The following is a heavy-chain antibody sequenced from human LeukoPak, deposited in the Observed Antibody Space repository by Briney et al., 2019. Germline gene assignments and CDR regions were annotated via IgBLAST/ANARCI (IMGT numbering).Heavy chain of an antibody. CDR2: INTDGTVT. V-gene: IGHV3-74*01. D-gene: IGHD6-19*01. CDR1: GFTFSRYS. CDR3: ATKQWLAPPPDS. Sequence: PGGSLRLSCAASGFTFSRYSMNWVRQAPGKGLESVSRINTDGTVTTYADSVKGRFTVSRDNADNTMFLQMNSVRDEDTAVYYCATKQWLAPPPDSWGQGTPVTVSS. J-gene: IGHJ4*02.